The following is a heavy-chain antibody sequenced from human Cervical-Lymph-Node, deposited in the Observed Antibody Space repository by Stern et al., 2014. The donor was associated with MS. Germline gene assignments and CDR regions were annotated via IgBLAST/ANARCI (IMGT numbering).Heavy chain of an antibody. V-gene: IGHV1-69*12. J-gene: IGHJ4*02. CDR1: GGTLRSYV. D-gene: IGHD3-3*01. Sequence: VQLVQSGAEVKKSGSSVKVSCKASGGTLRSYVITWARQASGQGPEWMGEISPIFGTANYAQKFQGRVTITADESTSTDYMELSSLRSEDTAVYYCARDVMRIFSLVDWGQGTLVTVSS. CDR3: ARDVMRIFSLVD. CDR2: ISPIFGTA.